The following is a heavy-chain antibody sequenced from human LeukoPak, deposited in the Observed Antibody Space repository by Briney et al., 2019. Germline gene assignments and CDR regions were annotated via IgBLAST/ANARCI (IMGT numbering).Heavy chain of an antibody. CDR3: TREARAGNWFDP. J-gene: IGHJ5*02. D-gene: IGHD5-12*01. CDR2: INPDSGGT. V-gene: IGHV1-2*02. CDR1: GYTFNDYY. Sequence: ASLKVSCKASGYTFNDYYIHWVRQAPGQGLEWMGWINPDSGGTKYAQKFQGRVTMTRDTSIRTVYMELSRLTYDDTAVFYCTREARAGNWFDPWGQGTLVTVS.